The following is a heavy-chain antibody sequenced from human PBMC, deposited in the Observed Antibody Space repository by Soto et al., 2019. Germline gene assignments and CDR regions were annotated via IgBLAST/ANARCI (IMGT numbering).Heavy chain of an antibody. J-gene: IGHJ1*01. Sequence: ESGPTLVNPTQTLTLTCTISGFSLSTDGMCVSWIRQPPGKALEWLARIDWNDDKYYSTSLKTRLTISKDTSKNQAVLTMTKLDPADTATYYCARVWWFGEKEYFQNWGQGTLVTVS. CDR3: ARVWWFGEKEYFQN. CDR2: IDWNDDK. V-gene: IGHV2-70*11. D-gene: IGHD2-21*01. CDR1: GFSLSTDGMC.